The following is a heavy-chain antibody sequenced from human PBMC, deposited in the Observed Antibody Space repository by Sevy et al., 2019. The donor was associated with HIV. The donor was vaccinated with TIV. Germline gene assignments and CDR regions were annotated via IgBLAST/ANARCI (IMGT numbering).Heavy chain of an antibody. CDR1: GFTFSSYA. CDR3: AKDPPAWDSSGYYVS. V-gene: IGHV3-23*01. J-gene: IGHJ4*02. Sequence: GGSLRLSCAASGFTFSSYAMSWVRQAPGKGMEWVSAISGSGGSTYYAHSVKGRFTISRDNSKNTLYLQMNSLRAEDTAVYYCAKDPPAWDSSGYYVSWGQGTLVTVSS. D-gene: IGHD3-22*01. CDR2: ISGSGGST.